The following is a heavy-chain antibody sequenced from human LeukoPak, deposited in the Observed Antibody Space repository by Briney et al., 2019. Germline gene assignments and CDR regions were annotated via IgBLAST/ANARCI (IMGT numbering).Heavy chain of an antibody. Sequence: GGSLRLSCAASGFTFSSYWMSWVRQAPGKGLEWVANIKQDGSEKYYVDSVKGRFTISRGNAKNSLYLQMNSLRAEDTAVYYCARVLRYDYVWGSYREFDYWGQGTLVTVSS. J-gene: IGHJ4*02. CDR1: GFTFSSYW. CDR2: IKQDGSEK. D-gene: IGHD3-16*02. CDR3: ARVLRYDYVWGSYREFDY. V-gene: IGHV3-7*01.